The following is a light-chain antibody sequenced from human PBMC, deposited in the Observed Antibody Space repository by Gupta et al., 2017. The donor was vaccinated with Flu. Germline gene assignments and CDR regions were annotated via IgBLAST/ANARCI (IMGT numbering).Light chain of an antibody. J-gene: IGLJ1*01. V-gene: IGLV2-14*01. CDR3: SSYTSSSTLVV. CDR2: EVS. CDR1: SSDVGGYNY. Sequence: QSALTQPASVSGSPGQSITISCTGTSSDVGGYNYVSCYQQHPGKAPKLMIYEVSNRPSGVSNRFSGSKSGNTASLTISGLQAEDEADYYCSSYTSSSTLVVFGTGTKVTVL.